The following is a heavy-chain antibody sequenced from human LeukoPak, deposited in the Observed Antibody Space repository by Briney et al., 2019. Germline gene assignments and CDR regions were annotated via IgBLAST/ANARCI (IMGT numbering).Heavy chain of an antibody. CDR1: GDSISNNF. V-gene: IGHV4-59*01. CDR3: TTDSCVGGDFCRPPKY. Sequence: SETLSLTCIVSGDSISNNFWGWIRQPPGKGLEWIGDIYESGSTNYSPSLQSRVTMSIDTSKTQFSLTLTSVTAADTAIYYCTTDSCVGGDFCRPPKYWGQGTLVTVSS. J-gene: IGHJ4*02. CDR2: IYESGST. D-gene: IGHD2-21*02.